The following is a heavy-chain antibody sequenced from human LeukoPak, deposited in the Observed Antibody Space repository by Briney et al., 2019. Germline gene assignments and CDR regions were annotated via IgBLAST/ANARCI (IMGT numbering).Heavy chain of an antibody. CDR1: GFTFSSYS. Sequence: GGSLRLSCVASGFTFSSYSMNWVRQAPGKGLEWVSSITRSSYIYYADSVKGRFTISRDNAKNTLYLQMNSLRAEDTAVYYCAKGLMVYAKGGFDPWGQGTLVTVSS. CDR2: ITRSSYI. J-gene: IGHJ5*02. D-gene: IGHD2-8*01. V-gene: IGHV3-21*04. CDR3: AKGLMVYAKGGFDP.